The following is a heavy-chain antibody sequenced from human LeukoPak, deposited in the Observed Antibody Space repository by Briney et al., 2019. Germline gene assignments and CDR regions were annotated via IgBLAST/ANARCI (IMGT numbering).Heavy chain of an antibody. D-gene: IGHD2-21*01. CDR2: ISSSSTTI. CDR3: ARERVIAAAGDGFDS. V-gene: IGHV3-48*02. Sequence: HPGGSLRLSCAASGFTLSDYSMNWVRQAPGKGLEWVSYISSSSTTIFYADSVKGRFTISRDNAKNSLFLQMNGLRDEDTALYYCARERVIAAAGDGFDSWGQGTLVTVSS. J-gene: IGHJ4*02. CDR1: GFTLSDYS.